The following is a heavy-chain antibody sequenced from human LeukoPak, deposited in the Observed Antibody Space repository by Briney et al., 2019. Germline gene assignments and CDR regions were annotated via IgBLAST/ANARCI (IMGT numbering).Heavy chain of an antibody. CDR1: GGSIASYY. CDR3: ARVNGYYGSGSYYNGTDY. CDR2: ISYRGST. J-gene: IGHJ4*02. D-gene: IGHD3-10*01. Sequence: SETLSLTCTVSGGSIASYYWSWIRQFPGKGLEWIGYISYRGSTSYNPSLNSRVSISLDTSKNQLSLKLSSVTAADTAVYYCARVNGYYGSGSYYNGTDYWGQGTLVTVSS. V-gene: IGHV4-59*08.